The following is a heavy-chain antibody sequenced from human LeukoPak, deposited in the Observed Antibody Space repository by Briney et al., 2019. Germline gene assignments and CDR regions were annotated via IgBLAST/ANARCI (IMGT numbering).Heavy chain of an antibody. J-gene: IGHJ4*02. Sequence: GGSLRLSCAASGFTFSSYSMNWVRQAPGKGLEWVSSISSSSSYIYHADSVKGRFTISRDNAKNSLYLQMNSLRAEDTAVYYCARDSDEYFDYWGQGTLVTVSS. CDR1: GFTFSSYS. CDR3: ARDSDEYFDY. CDR2: ISSSSSYI. V-gene: IGHV3-21*01.